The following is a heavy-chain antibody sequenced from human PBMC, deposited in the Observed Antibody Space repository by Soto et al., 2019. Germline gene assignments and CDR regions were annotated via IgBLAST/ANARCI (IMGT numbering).Heavy chain of an antibody. CDR2: INPNSGGT. CDR1: GYTFTGDY. J-gene: IGHJ6*02. V-gene: IGHV1-2*02. Sequence: ASVKVSCKASGYTFTGDYMHWVRQAPGQGLEWMGWINPNSGGTNYAQKFQGRVTMTRDTSISTAYMELSRLRSDDTAVYYCARGYDFWSGYWGKYGMDVWGQGTTVTVSS. D-gene: IGHD3-3*01. CDR3: ARGYDFWSGYWGKYGMDV.